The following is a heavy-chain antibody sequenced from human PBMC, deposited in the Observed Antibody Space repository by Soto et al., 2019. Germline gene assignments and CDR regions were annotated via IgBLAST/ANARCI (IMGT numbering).Heavy chain of an antibody. CDR3: ARSPTRPVAGVVGDYGMDV. CDR2: IDPSDSYT. CDR1: GYSFTSYW. D-gene: IGHD6-19*01. Sequence: GESLKISCQGSGYSFTSYWISWVRQMPGKGLEWMGRIDPSDSYTNYSPSFQGHVTISADKSISTAYLQWSSLKASDTAMYYCARSPTRPVAGVVGDYGMDVWGQGTTVTVSS. J-gene: IGHJ6*02. V-gene: IGHV5-10-1*01.